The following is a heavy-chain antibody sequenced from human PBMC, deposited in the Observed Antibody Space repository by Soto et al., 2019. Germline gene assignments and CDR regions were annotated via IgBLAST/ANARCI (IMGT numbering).Heavy chain of an antibody. CDR1: GFTLNNYA. D-gene: IGHD3-10*01. J-gene: IGHJ4*01. CDR2: ISGGGDTT. CDR3: AIGRGGSGSMTPRVDF. V-gene: IGHV3-23*01. Sequence: EVQLLESGGGLVQPGGSLRLSCAASGFTLNNYAMTWVRQAPGKGLEWASAISGGGDTTSYADSVKGRFTVSRDGSKNTLYLQMSSLTAQDTALYYCAIGRGGSGSMTPRVDFWGDGTLVTVSS.